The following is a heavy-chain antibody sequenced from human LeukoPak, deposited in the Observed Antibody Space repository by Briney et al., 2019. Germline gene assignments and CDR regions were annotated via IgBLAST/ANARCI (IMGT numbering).Heavy chain of an antibody. J-gene: IGHJ4*02. CDR3: ARRPQDYYGSGSYYLIDY. CDR1: GYTFTSYA. D-gene: IGHD3-10*01. Sequence: ASVKVSCKASGYTFTSYAMNWVRQAPGQGLEWMGWINTNTGNPTYAQGFTGRFVFSLDTSVSTAYLQISSLKAGDTAVYYCARRPQDYYGSGSYYLIDYWGQGTLVTVSS. CDR2: INTNTGNP. V-gene: IGHV7-4-1*02.